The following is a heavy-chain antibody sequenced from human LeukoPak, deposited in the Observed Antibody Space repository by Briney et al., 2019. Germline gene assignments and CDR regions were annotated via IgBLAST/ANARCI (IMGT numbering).Heavy chain of an antibody. Sequence: ASVKVSCKASGYTFTGYYMHWVLQAPGQGLEWMGWINPNSGGTNYAQKFQGRVTMTRDTSISTAYMELSRLRSDDTAVYYCARDLSYVWGSYRYSTRFDPWGQGTLVTVSS. CDR2: INPNSGGT. D-gene: IGHD3-16*02. J-gene: IGHJ5*02. CDR3: ARDLSYVWGSYRYSTRFDP. V-gene: IGHV1-2*02. CDR1: GYTFTGYY.